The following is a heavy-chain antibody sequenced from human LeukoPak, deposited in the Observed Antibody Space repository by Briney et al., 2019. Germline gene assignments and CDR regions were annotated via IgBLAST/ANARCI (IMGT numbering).Heavy chain of an antibody. Sequence: SGGSLRLSCAASGFTFSSYAMSWVRQAPGKGLEWVSAIIGSGGSTYYAGSVKGRFTISRDTSRNTLNLQMNSLRAEDTAVYYCARYNSSWSPFDHWGQGTLVTVSS. J-gene: IGHJ4*02. CDR2: IIGSGGST. CDR1: GFTFSSYA. CDR3: ARYNSSWSPFDH. V-gene: IGHV3-23*01. D-gene: IGHD6-13*01.